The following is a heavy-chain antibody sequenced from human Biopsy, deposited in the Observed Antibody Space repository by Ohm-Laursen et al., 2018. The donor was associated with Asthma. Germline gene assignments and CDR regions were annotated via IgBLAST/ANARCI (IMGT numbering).Heavy chain of an antibody. CDR2: MYHSGSP. CDR1: GGSITSSSYY. J-gene: IGHJ4*02. Sequence: GTLSLTCTVSGGSITSSSYYWGWIRQPPGKGMEWIGSMYHSGSPYSPPSLKSRATISGDTAKNQLSLKVSSVTAADTAVYFCVRHQYSSSWSTFDYWGQGALVTVSS. CDR3: VRHQYSSSWSTFDY. V-gene: IGHV4-39*01. D-gene: IGHD3-22*01.